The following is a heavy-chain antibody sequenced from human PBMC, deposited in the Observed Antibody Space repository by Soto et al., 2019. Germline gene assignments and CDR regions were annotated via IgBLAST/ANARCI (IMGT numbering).Heavy chain of an antibody. J-gene: IGHJ4*02. D-gene: IGHD6-13*01. V-gene: IGHV3-30*18. CDR3: AKDKWAVAVNFDY. CDR2: ISYDGSNK. Sequence: GGSLRLSCAASGFTFSSYGMHWVRQAPGKRLEWVAVISYDGSNKYYADSVKGRFTISRDNSKNTLYLQMNSLRAEDTAVYYCAKDKWAVAVNFDYWGQGTLVTVSS. CDR1: GFTFSSYG.